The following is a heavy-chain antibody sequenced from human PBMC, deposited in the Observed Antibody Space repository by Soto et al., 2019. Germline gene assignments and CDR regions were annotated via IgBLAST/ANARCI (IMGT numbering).Heavy chain of an antibody. CDR2: IYYSGST. V-gene: IGHV4-30-4*01. CDR1: GGSISSGDYY. CDR3: ARDYYDSSGYYYYYYGMDV. J-gene: IGHJ6*02. Sequence: SETLSLTCTVSGGSISSGDYYWSWIRQPPGKGLEWIGYIYYSGSTYYNPSLKSRVTISVDTSKNQFSLKLSSVTAADTAVYYCARDYYDSSGYYYYYYGMDVWGRGTTVTVSS. D-gene: IGHD3-22*01.